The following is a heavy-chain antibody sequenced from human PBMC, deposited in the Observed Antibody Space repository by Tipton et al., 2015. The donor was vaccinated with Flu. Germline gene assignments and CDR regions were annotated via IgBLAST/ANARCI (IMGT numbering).Heavy chain of an antibody. V-gene: IGHV4-34*01. J-gene: IGHJ3*02. CDR2: INHSGST. Sequence: TLSLTCAVYGGSFSGYYWSWIRQPPGKGLEWIGEINHSGSTNYNPSLKSRVTISVDTSKNQFSLKLSSVTAADTAVYYCARVPGGFVVVPAAKKAFDIWGQGTMVTVSS. CDR1: GGSFSGYY. D-gene: IGHD2-2*01. CDR3: ARVPGGFVVVPAAKKAFDI.